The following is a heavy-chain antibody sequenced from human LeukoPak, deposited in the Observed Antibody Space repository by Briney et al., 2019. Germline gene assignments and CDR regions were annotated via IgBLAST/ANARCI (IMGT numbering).Heavy chain of an antibody. CDR1: GGSFSSYY. CDR2: INHSGST. Sequence: SETLSLTCAVYGGSFSSYYWSWIRQPPGKGLEWIGEINHSGSTNYNPSLKSRVTISVDTSKNQFSLKLSSVTAADTAVYYCARGKDYSSTSCYGGYYFDYWGQGTLVTVSS. D-gene: IGHD2-2*01. CDR3: ARGKDYSSTSCYGGYYFDY. V-gene: IGHV4-34*01. J-gene: IGHJ4*02.